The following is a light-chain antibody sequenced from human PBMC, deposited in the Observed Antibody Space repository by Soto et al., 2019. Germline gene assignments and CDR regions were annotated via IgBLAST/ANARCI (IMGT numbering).Light chain of an antibody. V-gene: IGKV1-5*01. CDR3: QQYETFSGT. CDR2: DAS. CDR1: QTISSW. Sequence: DIQMTQSPSTLSGSVGDRVTITGRASQTISSWLAWYQQKPGKAPKLLIYDASALPRGVPSRFSGSGSGTKFTLTIASLQPDDFATYYCQQYETFSGTFGPGTKVDIK. J-gene: IGKJ1*01.